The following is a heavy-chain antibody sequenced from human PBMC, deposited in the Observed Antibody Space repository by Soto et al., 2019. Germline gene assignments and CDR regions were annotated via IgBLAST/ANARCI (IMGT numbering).Heavy chain of an antibody. CDR1: GGSFSGYQ. CDR3: ARGLILWFGELSRRGGYYYYMDV. V-gene: IGHV4-34*01. D-gene: IGHD3-10*01. Sequence: QVQLQQWGAGLLKPSETLSLTCAVYGGSFSGYQWSWIRQTPGKGLEWIGGINDSGDINYNPSLKSRVTILVDSPKKQISLRLGSVTAAATAVYSCARGLILWFGELSRRGGYYYYMDVWGKGTTVTVSS. CDR2: INDSGDI. J-gene: IGHJ6*03.